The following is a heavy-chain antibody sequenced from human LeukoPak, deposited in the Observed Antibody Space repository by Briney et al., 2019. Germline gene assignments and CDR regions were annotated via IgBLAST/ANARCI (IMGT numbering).Heavy chain of an antibody. V-gene: IGHV4-38-2*02. Sequence: PSETLSLTCTVSGYSISSGYYWGWIRQPPGKGLEWIGSIYHSGCTYYNPSLKSRVTISVDTSKNQFSLKLSSVTAADTAAYYCARARSMVRGVSRLQFDPWGQGTLVTVSS. CDR3: ARARSMVRGVSRLQFDP. J-gene: IGHJ5*02. D-gene: IGHD3-10*01. CDR1: GYSISSGYY. CDR2: IYHSGCT.